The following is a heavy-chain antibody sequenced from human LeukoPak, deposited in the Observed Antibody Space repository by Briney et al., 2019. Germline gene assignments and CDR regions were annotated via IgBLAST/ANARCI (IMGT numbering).Heavy chain of an antibody. CDR3: ARGVLVVVGNPAGWFDP. CDR2: IYYSGST. Sequence: SETLSLTCTPSGGSLSGDNYYWSWIRQPPGKGLEWIGYIYYSGSTNYNPSLKSRVTISVDTSKNQFSLKLSSVTAADTAVYYCARGVLVVVGNPAGWFDPWGQGTLVTVSS. D-gene: IGHD2-15*01. V-gene: IGHV4-61*01. J-gene: IGHJ5*02. CDR1: GGSLSGDNYY.